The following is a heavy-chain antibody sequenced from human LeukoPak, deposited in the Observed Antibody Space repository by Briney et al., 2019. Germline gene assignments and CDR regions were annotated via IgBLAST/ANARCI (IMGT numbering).Heavy chain of an antibody. CDR1: GFTFSSYG. Sequence: GGSLRLSCAASGFTFSSYGMHWVRQAPGKGLEWVTVIWTDGSKKYYVDSVKGRCSISRDNSNNVLYLQMDSLRVEDTAVYYCVRRGAGTYDFDYWGQGTLVTVST. V-gene: IGHV3-33*01. CDR3: VRRGAGTYDFDY. D-gene: IGHD1-26*01. J-gene: IGHJ4*02. CDR2: IWTDGSKK.